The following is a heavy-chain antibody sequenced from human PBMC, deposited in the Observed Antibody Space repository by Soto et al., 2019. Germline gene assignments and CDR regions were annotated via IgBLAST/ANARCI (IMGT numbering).Heavy chain of an antibody. D-gene: IGHD6-13*01. J-gene: IGHJ4*02. CDR3: ARGTIAAAGHYAFGY. CDR2: IYYSGST. CDR1: GGSIGSSSYY. V-gene: IGHV4-61*01. Sequence: SETLSLTCTVSGGSIGSSSYYWSWIRQPPGKGLEWIGYIYYSGSTNYNPSLKSRVTISVDTSKNQFSLKLSSVTAADTAVYYCARGTIAAAGHYAFGYWGQGTLVTVSS.